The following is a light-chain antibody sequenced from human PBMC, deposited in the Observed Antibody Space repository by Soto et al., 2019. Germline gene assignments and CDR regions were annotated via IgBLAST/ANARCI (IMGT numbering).Light chain of an antibody. J-gene: IGKJ4*01. CDR2: GAS. Sequence: EIVMTQSPATLSVSPGERATLSCRASQSVSSNSAWSQQKPVQTPRILIYGASNRATCLPARFSGSGSGTAFTLTISSLQSEDFAVYYCQQYTNWPQTFGGGTKLEIK. CDR1: QSVSSN. CDR3: QQYTNWPQT. V-gene: IGKV3-15*01.